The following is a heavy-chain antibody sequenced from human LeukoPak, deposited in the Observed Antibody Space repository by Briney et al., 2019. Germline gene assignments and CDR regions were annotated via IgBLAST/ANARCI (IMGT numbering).Heavy chain of an antibody. J-gene: IGHJ5*02. Sequence: ASVKVSCKASGYTFTRYYIHWVRQAPGQGLEWMGIIKPSGGFTTYAQKFQGRVTMTRDTSTSTVYMELSSLRSEDTAVYYCARGYYGDYRNWFDPWGQGTLVTVSS. CDR2: IKPSGGFT. CDR3: ARGYYGDYRNWFDP. D-gene: IGHD4-17*01. V-gene: IGHV1-46*01. CDR1: GYTFTRYY.